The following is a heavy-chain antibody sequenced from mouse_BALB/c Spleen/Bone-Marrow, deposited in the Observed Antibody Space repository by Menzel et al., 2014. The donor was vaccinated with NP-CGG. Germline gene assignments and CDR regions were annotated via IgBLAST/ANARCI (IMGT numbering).Heavy chain of an antibody. CDR2: ISSGSSTI. CDR3: TRGGNWDDFDY. J-gene: IGHJ2*01. V-gene: IGHV5-17*02. Sequence: EVMLVESGGGLVQPGGSRKLSCAASGFTFSSFGMHWVRQAPEKGLEWVAYISSGSSTIFYADTVKGRFTVSRDNPKNTLFLQMTSLRSEDTAMYYCTRGGNWDDFDYWGQGITLTVSS. CDR1: GFTFSSFG. D-gene: IGHD4-1*01.